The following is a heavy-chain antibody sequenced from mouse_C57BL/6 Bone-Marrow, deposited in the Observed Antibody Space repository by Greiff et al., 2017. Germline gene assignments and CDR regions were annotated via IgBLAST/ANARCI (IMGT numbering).Heavy chain of an antibody. CDR3: ASYYYGSSYVAWFAY. Sequence: VQLQESGPGLVQPSQSLSITCTVSGFSLTSYGVHWVRQSPGKGLEWLGVIWSGGSTDYNAAFISRLSISKDNSKSQVFFKMNSLQADDTVIYYCASYYYGSSYVAWFAYWGQGTLVTVSA. J-gene: IGHJ3*01. CDR1: GFSLTSYG. CDR2: IWSGGST. D-gene: IGHD1-1*01. V-gene: IGHV2-2*01.